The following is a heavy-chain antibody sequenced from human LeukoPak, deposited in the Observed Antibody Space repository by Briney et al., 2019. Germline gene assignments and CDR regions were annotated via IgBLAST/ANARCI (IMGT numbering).Heavy chain of an antibody. CDR1: GYTFTSYD. CDR3: ARDRSRMVATGDY. CDR2: MNPNSGNT. Sequence: ASVQVSCKASGYTFTSYDINWVRQATGQGLEWMGWMNPNSGNTGYAQKFQGRVTMTRNTSISTAYMELSSLRSEDTAVYYCARDRSRMVATGDYWGQGTLVTVSS. J-gene: IGHJ4*02. D-gene: IGHD5-12*01. V-gene: IGHV1-8*01.